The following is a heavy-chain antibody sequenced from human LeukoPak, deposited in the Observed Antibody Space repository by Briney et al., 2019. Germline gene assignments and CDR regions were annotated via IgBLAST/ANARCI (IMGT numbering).Heavy chain of an antibody. CDR2: ISSSSSTI. Sequence: GGSLRLSYAASGFTFSSYSMNWVRQAPGKGLEWVSYISSSSSTIYYADSVKGRFTISRDNAKNSLYLQMNSLRAEDTAVYYCAREGTMIGARSNAFDIWGQGTMVTVSS. V-gene: IGHV3-48*01. CDR1: GFTFSSYS. CDR3: AREGTMIGARSNAFDI. D-gene: IGHD3-22*01. J-gene: IGHJ3*02.